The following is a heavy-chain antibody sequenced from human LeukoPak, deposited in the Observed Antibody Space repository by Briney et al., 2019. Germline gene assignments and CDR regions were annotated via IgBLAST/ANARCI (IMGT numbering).Heavy chain of an antibody. V-gene: IGHV4-61*01. D-gene: IGHD1-1*01. CDR2: IFDSGRT. J-gene: IGHJ4*02. CDR1: GVSISSTSYY. CDR3: ASQYNWNEVGFEY. Sequence: SETLSLTCTVSGVSISSTSYYWSWIRQPPGKGLEWIGYIFDSGRTNYNPSLASRATISVDTSKSQFSLRLSSVTAADTALYYCASQYNWNEVGFEYWGRGTLVTVSS.